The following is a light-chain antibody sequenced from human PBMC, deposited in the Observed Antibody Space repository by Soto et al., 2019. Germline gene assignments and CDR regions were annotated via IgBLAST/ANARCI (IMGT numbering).Light chain of an antibody. CDR3: QSYDSSLSAYV. CDR1: SSNIGAGYD. Sequence: QSVLTQLPSVSGAPGHRVTISCTGSSSNIGAGYDVHWYQQLPGTATKLLISGNSDRPSGVPDRFSGSKSGTSASLAISGLQAEDEADYYCQSYDSSLSAYVFGTGTKLTVL. J-gene: IGLJ1*01. V-gene: IGLV1-40*01. CDR2: GNS.